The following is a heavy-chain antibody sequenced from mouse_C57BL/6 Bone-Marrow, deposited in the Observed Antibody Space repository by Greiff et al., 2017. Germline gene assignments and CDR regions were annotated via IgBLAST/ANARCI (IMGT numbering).Heavy chain of an antibody. CDR3: ARYPSIYYYGSSYPLFDY. J-gene: IGHJ2*01. V-gene: IGHV1-55*01. CDR1: GYTFTSYW. CDR2: IYPGSGST. Sequence: QVQLQQSGAELVKPGASVKMSCKASGYTFTSYWITWVKQRPGQGLEWIGDIYPGSGSTNYNEKFKSKATLTVDTSYSTAYMQISSLTSEDSAVYYCARYPSIYYYGSSYPLFDYWGQGTTLTVSS. D-gene: IGHD1-1*01.